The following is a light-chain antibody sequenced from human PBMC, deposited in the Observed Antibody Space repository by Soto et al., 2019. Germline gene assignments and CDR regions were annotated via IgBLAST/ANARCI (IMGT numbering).Light chain of an antibody. CDR3: QQLNSYPLT. Sequence: DIQLTQSPSFLSASVGDRATITCRASQGITSYLAWYQQKPGKAPKLLIYAASTLQGGVPSRFSGSGSGTEFTLTISSLQPEDFATYYCQQLNSYPLTFGQGTRLEIK. CDR2: AAS. J-gene: IGKJ5*01. V-gene: IGKV1-9*01. CDR1: QGITSY.